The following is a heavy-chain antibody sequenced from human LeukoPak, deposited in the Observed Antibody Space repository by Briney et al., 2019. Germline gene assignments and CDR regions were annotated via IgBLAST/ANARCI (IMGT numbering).Heavy chain of an antibody. CDR3: AKHLNHPQYSGWYPAYYYGMDV. D-gene: IGHD6-19*01. V-gene: IGHV3-30*18. CDR1: GFTFSSYG. CDR2: ISYDVRNK. J-gene: IGHJ6*01. Sequence: PGGSLRLSCAASGFTFSSYGMHWVRQAPGKGLEWVAVISYDVRNKYYADSVKGRFTISRDNSKNTLYLQMNSLRAEDTAVYYCAKHLNHPQYSGWYPAYYYGMDVSGQGATGTVSS.